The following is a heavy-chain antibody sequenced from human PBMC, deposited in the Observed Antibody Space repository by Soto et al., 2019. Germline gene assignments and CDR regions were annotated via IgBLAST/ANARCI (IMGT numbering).Heavy chain of an antibody. CDR3: ARAYGKYFDY. J-gene: IGHJ4*02. D-gene: IGHD3-10*01. Sequence: PVESLKISCKGSGYTFTSYWIGWVRQLPWKGLEWMAIIYPADSYTRYSPSFQGQVTISADKSISTAYLQWSSLRASDTAMYFCARAYGKYFDYWGQRSLVTFSS. V-gene: IGHV5-51*01. CDR2: IYPADSYT. CDR1: GYTFTSYW.